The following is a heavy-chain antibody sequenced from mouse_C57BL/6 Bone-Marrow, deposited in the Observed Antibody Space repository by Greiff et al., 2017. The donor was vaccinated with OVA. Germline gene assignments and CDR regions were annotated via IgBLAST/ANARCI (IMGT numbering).Heavy chain of an antibody. CDR3: ARDADGYDWFAY. J-gene: IGHJ3*01. CDR1: GFTFSDFY. V-gene: IGHV7-1*01. D-gene: IGHD2-2*01. Sequence: EVQGVESGGGLVQSGRSLRLSCATSGFTFSDFYMEWVRQAPGKGLEWIAASRNKANDYTTEYSASVKGRFIVSRDTSQSILYLQMNALRAEDTAIYYCARDADGYDWFAYWGQGTLVTVSA. CDR2: SRNKANDYTT.